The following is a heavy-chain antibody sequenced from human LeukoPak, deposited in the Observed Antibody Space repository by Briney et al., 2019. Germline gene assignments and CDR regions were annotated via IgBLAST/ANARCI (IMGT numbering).Heavy chain of an antibody. V-gene: IGHV4-59*01. J-gene: IGHJ4*02. Sequence: SETLSLTCTVSDGSISSYYWSWIRQSPGKRLEWIGYMYYSGSTNHNPSLKSRVTISVDTSKKQFSLKPSSVTAADTAMYYCASGRYWYFFDYWGQGTLVTVSS. D-gene: IGHD1-26*01. CDR3: ASGRYWYFFDY. CDR2: MYYSGST. CDR1: DGSISSYY.